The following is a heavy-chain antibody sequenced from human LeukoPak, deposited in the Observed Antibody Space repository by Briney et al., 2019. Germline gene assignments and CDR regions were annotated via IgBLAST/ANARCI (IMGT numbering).Heavy chain of an antibody. CDR1: GYTFTSYD. Sequence: ASVKVSCKASGYTFTSYDINWVRQATEQGLEWMGWMNPNSGNTGYAQKFQGRVTMTRNTSISTAYMELSSLRSEDTAVYYCARDSSGWYDNDDWGQGTLVTVSS. J-gene: IGHJ4*02. CDR2: MNPNSGNT. D-gene: IGHD6-19*01. CDR3: ARDSSGWYDNDD. V-gene: IGHV1-8*01.